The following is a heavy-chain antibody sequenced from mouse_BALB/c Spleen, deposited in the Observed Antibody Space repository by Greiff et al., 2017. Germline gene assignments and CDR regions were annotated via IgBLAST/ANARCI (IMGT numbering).Heavy chain of an antibody. CDR1: GFTFSSYA. J-gene: IGHJ3*01. V-gene: IGHV5-6-5*01. CDR3: ARSPFAY. Sequence: EVQRVESGGGLVKPGGSLKLSCAASGFTFSSYAMSWVRQTPEKRLEWVASISSGGSTYYPDSVKGRFTISRDNARNILYLQMSSLRSEDTAMYYCARSPFAYWGQGTLVTVSA. CDR2: ISSGGST.